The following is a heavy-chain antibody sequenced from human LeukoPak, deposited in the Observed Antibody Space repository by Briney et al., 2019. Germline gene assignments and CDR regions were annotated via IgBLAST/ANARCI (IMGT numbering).Heavy chain of an antibody. CDR3: ARNGAPVVTAITPYYYYMDV. CDR2: IKQDGSEK. D-gene: IGHD2-21*02. CDR1: GFTFSSYW. Sequence: GGSLRLSCAASGFTFSSYWMSWVRQAPGKGLEWVANIKQDGSEKYYVDSVKGRFTISRDNAKNSLYLQMNSLRAEDTAVYYCARNGAPVVTAITPYYYYMDVWGKGTTVTASS. V-gene: IGHV3-7*01. J-gene: IGHJ6*03.